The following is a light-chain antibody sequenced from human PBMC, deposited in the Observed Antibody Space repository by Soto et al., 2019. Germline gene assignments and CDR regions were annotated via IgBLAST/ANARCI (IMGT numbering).Light chain of an antibody. CDR2: GAS. J-gene: IGKJ1*01. Sequence: IVLTQSPGTLSLSPGERATPSCRASQSVTNNYLAWFQQKPGQAPRLLIYGASIRATGIPDRFSGTGSETDFTLTISRLEPEDFAVYYCQQCSYSPRTFGQGTKVDIK. V-gene: IGKV3-20*01. CDR3: QQCSYSPRT. CDR1: QSVTNNY.